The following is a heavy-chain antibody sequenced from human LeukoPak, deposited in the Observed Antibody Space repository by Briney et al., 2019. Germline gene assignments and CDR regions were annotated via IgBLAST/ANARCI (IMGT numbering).Heavy chain of an antibody. D-gene: IGHD3-3*01. CDR3: ARQNFGSPRWFDP. Sequence: GGSPRLSCAASGFTFSSYAMNWVRQAPGKGLEWVSGISGSGDNTYYADSVKGRFTISRDRSKNTLYLHMNSLRAEDTAVYFCARQNFGSPRWFDPWGQGTLVTVSS. J-gene: IGHJ5*02. V-gene: IGHV3-23*01. CDR1: GFTFSSYA. CDR2: ISGSGDNT.